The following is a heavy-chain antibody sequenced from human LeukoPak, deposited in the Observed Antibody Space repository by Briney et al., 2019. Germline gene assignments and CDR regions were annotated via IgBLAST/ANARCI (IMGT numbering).Heavy chain of an antibody. Sequence: ASVKVSCKASGGTFSSYAISWVRQAPGRGLEWMGGIIPIFGTANYAQKFQGRVTITTDESTSTAYMELSSLRSEDTAVYYCASGDYSSGWYWNYWGQGTLVTVSS. CDR3: ASGDYSSGWYWNY. CDR2: IIPIFGTA. J-gene: IGHJ4*02. V-gene: IGHV1-69*05. CDR1: GGTFSSYA. D-gene: IGHD6-19*01.